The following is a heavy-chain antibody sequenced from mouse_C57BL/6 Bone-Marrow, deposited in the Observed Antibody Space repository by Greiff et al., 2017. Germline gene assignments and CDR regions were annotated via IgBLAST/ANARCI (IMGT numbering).Heavy chain of an antibody. V-gene: IGHV1-50*01. Sequence: QVQLQQPGAELVKPGASVKLSCKASGYTFTSYWMQWVKQRPGQGLEWIGEIDPSDSYTNYNQKFKGKATLTADTSSSTAYMQLRSLTSEDSAVYYCARVGVGSREGPIDYWGQGTTLTVSS. CDR1: GYTFTSYW. D-gene: IGHD2-14*01. CDR2: IDPSDSYT. J-gene: IGHJ2*01. CDR3: ARVGVGSREGPIDY.